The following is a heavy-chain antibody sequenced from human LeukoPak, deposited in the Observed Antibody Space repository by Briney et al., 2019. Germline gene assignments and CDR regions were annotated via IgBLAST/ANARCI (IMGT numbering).Heavy chain of an antibody. CDR1: GFTLSSYA. CDR2: VSGSGGST. V-gene: IGHV3-23*01. D-gene: IGHD2-2*01. Sequence: GGSLRLSCAASGFTLSSYAMSWVRQAPGKGLEWVSAVSGSGGSTYYADSVKGRFTISRDNSKNTLYLQMNSLRAEDTAVYYCAKGDCSSTSCHYYYYGMDVWGQGTTVTVSS. J-gene: IGHJ6*02. CDR3: AKGDCSSTSCHYYYYGMDV.